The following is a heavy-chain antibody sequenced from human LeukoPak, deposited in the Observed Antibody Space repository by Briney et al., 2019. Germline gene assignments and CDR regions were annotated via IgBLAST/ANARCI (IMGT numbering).Heavy chain of an antibody. V-gene: IGHV3-7*01. Sequence: GGSLRLSCAASGFTFSSYWMSWVRQAPGKGLEWVANIKQDGSEKYYVDSVKGRFTISRDNAKNSLYLQMNSLRAEDTAVYYCARLYCSGGSCYGGYYYYYMDVWGKGTTVTVSS. D-gene: IGHD2-15*01. J-gene: IGHJ6*03. CDR1: GFTFSSYW. CDR2: IKQDGSEK. CDR3: ARLYCSGGSCYGGYYYYYMDV.